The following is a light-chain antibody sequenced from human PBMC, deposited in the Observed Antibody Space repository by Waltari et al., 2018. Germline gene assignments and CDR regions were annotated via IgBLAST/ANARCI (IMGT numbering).Light chain of an antibody. CDR1: GPNIGTSF. CDR2: DID. J-gene: IGLJ3*02. Sequence: QSVLTQPPSVSAAPGQTVTISCSGSGPNIGTSFVSWYQRLPGAAPKLLIYDIDKRPSGIPDRFSGSQSGSSATLGITGLRTGDEADYYCGTWDSSLSVVVFGGGTKLTVL. CDR3: GTWDSSLSVVV. V-gene: IGLV1-51*01.